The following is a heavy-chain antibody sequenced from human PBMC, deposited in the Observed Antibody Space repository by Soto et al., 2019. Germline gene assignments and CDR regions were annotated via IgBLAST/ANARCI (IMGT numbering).Heavy chain of an antibody. Sequence: PSETLSLTCTVSGGSISSYYWSWIRQPPGKGLEWIGYIYYSGSTNYNPSLKSRVTISVDTSKNQFSLKLSSVTAADTAVYYCARGPTYYDFWSGYYFSDYWGQGTLVTVSS. J-gene: IGHJ4*02. CDR2: IYYSGST. CDR3: ARGPTYYDFWSGYYFSDY. CDR1: GGSISSYY. V-gene: IGHV4-59*01. D-gene: IGHD3-3*01.